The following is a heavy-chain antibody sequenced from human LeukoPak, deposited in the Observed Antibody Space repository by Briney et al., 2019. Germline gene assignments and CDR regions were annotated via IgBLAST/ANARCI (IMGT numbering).Heavy chain of an antibody. CDR3: ARPAEGLGLFGYYYYYMDV. J-gene: IGHJ6*03. CDR1: GGSISSSSYY. CDR2: IYYSGST. D-gene: IGHD3-3*01. Sequence: SETLSLTCTVSGGSISSSSYYWGWIRQPPGKGLEWIGSIYYSGSTYYNPSLKSRVTISVDTSKNQFSLKLSSVTAADTAEYYCARPAEGLGLFGYYYYYMDVWGKGTTVTVSS. V-gene: IGHV4-39*07.